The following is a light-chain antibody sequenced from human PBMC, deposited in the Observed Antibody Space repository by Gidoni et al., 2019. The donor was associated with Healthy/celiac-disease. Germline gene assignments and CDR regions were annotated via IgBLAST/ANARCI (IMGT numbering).Light chain of an antibody. J-gene: IGKJ1*01. V-gene: IGKV2-28*01. CDR3: MQALQTPPA. CDR2: LGS. CDR1: QSLLHSNGYNY. Sequence: DIVMPQSPLSLPVTPGEPASISCRSSQSLLHSNGYNYLDWYLQKPGQSPQLLIYLGSTRASGVPDRFSGSGSGTDFTLKISRVEAEDVGVYYCMQALQTPPAFGQGTKVEIK.